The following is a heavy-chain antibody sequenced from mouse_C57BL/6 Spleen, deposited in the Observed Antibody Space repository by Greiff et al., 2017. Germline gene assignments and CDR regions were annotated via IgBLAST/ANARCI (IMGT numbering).Heavy chain of an antibody. CDR3: ARVPTPYWYFDV. Sequence: DVQLVESGGGLVKPGGSLKLSCAASGFTFSSYAMSWVRQTPEKRLEWVATISDGGSYTYYPDNVKGRFTISRDNAKNNLYLQMSHLKSEDTAMYYCARVPTPYWYFDVWGTGTTVTVSS. CDR2: ISDGGSYT. CDR1: GFTFSSYA. D-gene: IGHD6-1*01. V-gene: IGHV5-4*01. J-gene: IGHJ1*03.